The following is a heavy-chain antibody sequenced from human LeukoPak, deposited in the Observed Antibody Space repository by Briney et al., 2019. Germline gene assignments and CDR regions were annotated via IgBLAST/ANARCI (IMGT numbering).Heavy chain of an antibody. D-gene: IGHD2-2*01. CDR3: AKDRGSCGSTSCYYFDY. CDR2: IYSGGST. J-gene: IGHJ4*02. V-gene: IGHV3-66*01. Sequence: QAGGSLRLSCAASGFTVSSNYMSWVRQAPGKGLEWVSVIYSGGSTYYADSVKGRFTISRDNSKNTLYLQMNSLRAEDTAVYYCAKDRGSCGSTSCYYFDYWGQGTLVTVSS. CDR1: GFTVSSNY.